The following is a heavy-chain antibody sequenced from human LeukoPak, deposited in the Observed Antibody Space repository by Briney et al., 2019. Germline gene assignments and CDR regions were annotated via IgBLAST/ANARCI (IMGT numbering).Heavy chain of an antibody. CDR2: VDPEDGET. D-gene: IGHD1-26*01. Sequence: ATVKISCKVSGYTFTDYYMHWVQQAPGKGLEWMGLVDPEDGETIYAEKFQGRVTITADTSTDTAYMELSSLRSEDTAVYYCAAVVGATYAFDIWGQGTMVIVSS. CDR1: GYTFTDYY. CDR3: AAVVGATYAFDI. V-gene: IGHV1-69-2*01. J-gene: IGHJ3*02.